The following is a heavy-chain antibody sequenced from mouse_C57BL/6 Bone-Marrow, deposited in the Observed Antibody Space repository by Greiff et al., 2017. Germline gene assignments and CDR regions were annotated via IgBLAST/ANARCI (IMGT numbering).Heavy chain of an antibody. CDR1: GFTFSSYA. J-gene: IGHJ2*01. Sequence: EVKLVESGGGLVKPGGSLKLSCAASGFTFSSYAMSWVRPTPEKRLEWVATISDGGSYTYYPDNVKGRFTISRDNAKNNLYLQMSHLKSEDTAMYYCAREGAYYSNYFDYWGQGTTLTVSS. D-gene: IGHD2-5*01. V-gene: IGHV5-4*01. CDR2: ISDGGSYT. CDR3: AREGAYYSNYFDY.